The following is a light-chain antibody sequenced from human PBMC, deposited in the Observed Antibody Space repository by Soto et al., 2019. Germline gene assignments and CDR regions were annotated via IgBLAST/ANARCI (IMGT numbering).Light chain of an antibody. CDR1: QDISDY. J-gene: IGKJ1*01. V-gene: IGKV1-27*01. CDR2: AAS. CDR3: QNYNGPPWT. Sequence: DIQMTQSPSSLSASVGDRVTITCRASQDISDYLAWYQQKPGQVPKLLISAASTLQSGVPSRFRGSASGTDFTLTIAGQQPDDFATYYCQNYNGPPWTFGHGTKVEVQ.